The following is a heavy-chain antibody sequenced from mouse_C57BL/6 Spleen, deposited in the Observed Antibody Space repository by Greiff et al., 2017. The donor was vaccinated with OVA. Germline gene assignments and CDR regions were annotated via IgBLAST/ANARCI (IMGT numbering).Heavy chain of an antibody. CDR1: GYAFTNYL. J-gene: IGHJ2*01. Sequence: VQLQQSGAELVRPGTSVKVSCKASGYAFTNYLIEWVKQRPGQGLEWIGVINPGSGGTKYNEKFKGKATLTADKSSSTAYMQLSSLTSEDSAVYFCARRGGNYGYWGQGTTLTVSS. CDR3: ARRGGNYGY. V-gene: IGHV1-54*01. CDR2: INPGSGGT. D-gene: IGHD2-1*01.